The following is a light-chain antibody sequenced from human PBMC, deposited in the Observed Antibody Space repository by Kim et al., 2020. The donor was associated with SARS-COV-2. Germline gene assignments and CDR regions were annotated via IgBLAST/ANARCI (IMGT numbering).Light chain of an antibody. Sequence: QLVLTQSPSASASLGPSVKLTCTLSSGHSSYAIAWHQQQPEKGPRYLMKLNSDGSHSKGDGIPDRFSGSSSGAERYLTISSLQSEDEADYYCQTWGTGIWVFGGGTQLTVL. CDR1: SGHSSYA. CDR2: LNSDGSH. CDR3: QTWGTGIWV. V-gene: IGLV4-69*01. J-gene: IGLJ3*02.